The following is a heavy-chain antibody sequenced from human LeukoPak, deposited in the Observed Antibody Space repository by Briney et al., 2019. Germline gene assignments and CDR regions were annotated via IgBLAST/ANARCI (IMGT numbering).Heavy chain of an antibody. Sequence: NPSETLSLTCTVSGGSISSYYWSWIRQPPGKGLEWIRYIYYSGSTNYNPSLKSRVTISVDTSKNQFSLKLSSVTAADTAVYYCARQHSSGYWVNAFDIWGQGTMVTVSS. J-gene: IGHJ3*02. CDR1: GGSISSYY. D-gene: IGHD3-22*01. V-gene: IGHV4-59*08. CDR2: IYYSGST. CDR3: ARQHSSGYWVNAFDI.